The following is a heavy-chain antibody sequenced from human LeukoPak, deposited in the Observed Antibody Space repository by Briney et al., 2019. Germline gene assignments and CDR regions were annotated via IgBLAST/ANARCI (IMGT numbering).Heavy chain of an antibody. V-gene: IGHV3-23*01. Sequence: PGGSLRLSRVGSELTFSAYAMSWVRQTPGKGLEWVSGICGNGADTDSADSVEGRFTISRDNSKDTLYLVMNNLRAEDSAVYYRVARKGYHYAFDYWGQGTQVVVSS. J-gene: IGHJ4*02. CDR1: ELTFSAYA. D-gene: IGHD3-10*01. CDR3: VARKGYHYAFDY. CDR2: ICGNGADT.